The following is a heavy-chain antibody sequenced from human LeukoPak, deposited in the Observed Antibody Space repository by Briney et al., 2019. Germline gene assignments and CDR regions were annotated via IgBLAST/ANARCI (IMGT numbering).Heavy chain of an antibody. CDR2: IIPIFGTA. D-gene: IGHD1-26*01. Sequence: EASVKVSCKASGGTFSSYAISWVRQAPGQGLEWMGRIIPIFGTANYAQKFQGRVTITTDESTSTAYMELSSLGSEDTAVYYCASRELPETSPFDYWGQGTLVTVSS. J-gene: IGHJ4*02. CDR3: ASRELPETSPFDY. CDR1: GGTFSSYA. V-gene: IGHV1-69*05.